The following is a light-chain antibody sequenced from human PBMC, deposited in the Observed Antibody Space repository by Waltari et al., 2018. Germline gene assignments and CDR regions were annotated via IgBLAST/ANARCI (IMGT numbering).Light chain of an antibody. V-gene: IGKV1-39*01. CDR3: QQYYSFPFT. CDR2: GAS. CDR1: QSISSY. J-gene: IGKJ2*01. Sequence: DIQLTQSPSSLSASVGDRVTITCRASQSISSYLIWYHQKPGKAPNLLIYGASTVQSGVPERCSGGGSGTDFTLTISSLQPEDSATYYCQQYYSFPFTFGQGTKVEIK.